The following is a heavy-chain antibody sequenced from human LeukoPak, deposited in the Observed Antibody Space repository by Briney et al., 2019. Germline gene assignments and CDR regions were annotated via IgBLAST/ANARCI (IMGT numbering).Heavy chain of an antibody. CDR1: GGSISSYY. CDR3: ASCGYSYGCGY. V-gene: IGHV4-59*08. D-gene: IGHD5-18*01. CDR2: IYYSGST. J-gene: IGHJ4*02. Sequence: PSETLSLTCTVSGGSISSYYWSWIRQPPGKGLEWIGYIYYSGSTNYNPSLKSRVTISVDTSKNQFSLKLSSVTAADTAVYYCASCGYSYGCGYWGQGTLVTVSS.